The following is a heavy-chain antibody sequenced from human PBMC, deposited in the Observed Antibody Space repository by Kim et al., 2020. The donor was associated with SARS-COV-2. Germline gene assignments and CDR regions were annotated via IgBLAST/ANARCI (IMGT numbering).Heavy chain of an antibody. V-gene: IGHV4-31*02. CDR2: IYYSGST. Sequence: IYYSGSTYYNPSLKSRVTISVDTSKNQFSLKLSSVTAADTAVYYCARGGYDSFDPWGQGTLFTVS. D-gene: IGHD6-25*01. J-gene: IGHJ5*02. CDR3: ARGGYDSFDP.